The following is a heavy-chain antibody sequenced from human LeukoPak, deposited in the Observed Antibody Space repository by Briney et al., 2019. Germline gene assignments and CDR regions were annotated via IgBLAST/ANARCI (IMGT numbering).Heavy chain of an antibody. V-gene: IGHV4-59*08. D-gene: IGHD6-19*01. CDR1: GGSISISY. J-gene: IGHJ4*02. Sequence: SETLSLTCTVSGGSISISYWIWIRQPPGKGLEWIGYIYYSGSTNNNPSFKSRVAISVDTPKNQFSLKLSSVTAADTAVYYCATWGIAVAGTFDYWGQGTLVTVST. CDR2: IYYSGST. CDR3: ATWGIAVAGTFDY.